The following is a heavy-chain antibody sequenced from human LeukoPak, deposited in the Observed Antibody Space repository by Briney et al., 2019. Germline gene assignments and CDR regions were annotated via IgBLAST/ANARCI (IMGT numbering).Heavy chain of an antibody. Sequence: GASVKVSCKASGYTFTGYYMHWVRQAPGQGLEWMGWINPNSGGTNYAQKFQGRVTMTRDTSISTAYMELSRLRSDDTAVYYCARDIITMIVDYYYMDVWGKGTTVTVSS. CDR2: INPNSGGT. CDR3: ARDIITMIVDYYYMDV. D-gene: IGHD3-22*01. V-gene: IGHV1-2*02. CDR1: GYTFTGYY. J-gene: IGHJ6*03.